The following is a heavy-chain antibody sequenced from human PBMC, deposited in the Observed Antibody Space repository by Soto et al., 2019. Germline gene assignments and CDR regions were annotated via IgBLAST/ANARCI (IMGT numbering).Heavy chain of an antibody. V-gene: IGHV3-7*03. Sequence: PGGSLRLSCAASGFTFSNYWMTWVRQAPGKGLEWVANIKQDGSEKYYVDSVKGRFTISRDNAKNSLYLKMNSLRAEDTAVYYCARGCSGGSCYSIWFDYWGQGTQVTVSS. CDR3: ARGCSGGSCYSIWFDY. CDR2: IKQDGSEK. CDR1: GFTFSNYW. D-gene: IGHD2-15*01. J-gene: IGHJ4*02.